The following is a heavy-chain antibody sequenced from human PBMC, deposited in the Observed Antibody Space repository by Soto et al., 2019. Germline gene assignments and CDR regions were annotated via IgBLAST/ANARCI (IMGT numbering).Heavy chain of an antibody. CDR3: AKDWGPNDYGRGDAFDI. V-gene: IGHV3-23*01. J-gene: IGHJ3*02. CDR2: ISGSGGST. D-gene: IGHD4-17*01. CDR1: GFTFSSYA. Sequence: GGSLRLSCAASGFTFSSYAMSWVRQAPGKGLEWVSAISGSGGSTYYADSVKGRFTISRDNSKNTLYLQMNSLRAEDTAVYYCAKDWGPNDYGRGDAFDIWGQGTMVTVSS.